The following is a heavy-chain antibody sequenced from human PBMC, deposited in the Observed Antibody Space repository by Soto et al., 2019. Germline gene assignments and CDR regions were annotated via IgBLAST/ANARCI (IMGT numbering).Heavy chain of an antibody. Sequence: VQLLESGGGLVQPGGSLGLSCAGSGFTFANYAMSWVRQAPGKGLEWVSVLSNNGGTTYYADSVKGRFTISRDNFKNTLYLQLDSLRAEDTAIYYCARVEGGASGTYGLDVWGQGTTVTVSS. J-gene: IGHJ6*02. CDR3: ARVEGGASGTYGLDV. CDR2: LSNNGGTT. D-gene: IGHD3-10*01. V-gene: IGHV3-23*01. CDR1: GFTFANYA.